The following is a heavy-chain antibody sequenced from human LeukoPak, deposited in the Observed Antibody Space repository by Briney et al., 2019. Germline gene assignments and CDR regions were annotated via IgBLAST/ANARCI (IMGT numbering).Heavy chain of an antibody. CDR1: GLTVSSNC. CDR3: ARSYDSSGYPEAPFDY. CDR2: IYSGGNT. V-gene: IGHV3-53*05. Sequence: PGGSLRLSRAASGLTVSSNCMSWVRQAPGKGLEWVSFIYSGGNTYYADSVKGRFTISRDNSKNTLYLQMGSLRAEDMAVYYCARSYDSSGYPEAPFDYWGQGTLVTVSS. D-gene: IGHD3-22*01. J-gene: IGHJ4*02.